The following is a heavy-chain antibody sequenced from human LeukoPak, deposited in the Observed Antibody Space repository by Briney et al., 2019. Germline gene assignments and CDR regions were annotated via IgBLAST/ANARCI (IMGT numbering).Heavy chain of an antibody. CDR1: GGYFNNKA. CDR3: ATSRRIHGSGLAVRYSWLDP. D-gene: IGHD3-10*01. J-gene: IGHJ5*02. V-gene: IGHV1-69*13. Sequence: ASVEVSCKASGGYFNNKAISWVRQAPGQGLEWMGRIIPMFETTNYAQKFQDRVSITADESTSTAYMELSSLRPEDTAVYYCATSRRIHGSGLAVRYSWLDPWGQGTLVTVSS. CDR2: IIPMFETT.